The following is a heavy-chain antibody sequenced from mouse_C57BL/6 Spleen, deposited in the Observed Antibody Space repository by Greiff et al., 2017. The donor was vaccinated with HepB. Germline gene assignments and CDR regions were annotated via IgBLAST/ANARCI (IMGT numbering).Heavy chain of an antibody. CDR1: GLTFSSYA. V-gene: IGHV5-4*01. J-gene: IGHJ3*01. D-gene: IGHD1-1*02. CDR3: ARDQDWYPFAY. Sequence: EVQVVESGGGLVKPGGSLKLSCATSGLTFSSYAMSWVRQTTEKRLVWVATISDGGSYTYYPDNLKGRFTISRDNAKNNLYLQMSHLKSVDTAMYYCARDQDWYPFAYWGQGTLVTVSA. CDR2: ISDGGSYT.